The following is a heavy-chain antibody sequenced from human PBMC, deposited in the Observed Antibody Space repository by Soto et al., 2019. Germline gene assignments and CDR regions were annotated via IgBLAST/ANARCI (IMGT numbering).Heavy chain of an antibody. V-gene: IGHV4-59*01. J-gene: IGHJ4*02. CDR2: IYYSGST. CDR1: GGSISSYY. Sequence: SETLSLTCTVSGGSISSYYWSWIRQPPGKGLEWIGYIYYSGSTNYNPSLKSRVTISVDTSKNQFSLKLSSVTAADTAVYYCARGNDILTGYDYWGQGTLVTVSS. CDR3: ARGNDILTGYDY. D-gene: IGHD3-9*01.